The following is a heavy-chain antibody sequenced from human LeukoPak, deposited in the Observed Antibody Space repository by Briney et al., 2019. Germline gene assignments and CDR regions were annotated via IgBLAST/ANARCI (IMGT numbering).Heavy chain of an antibody. CDR1: GLIFNTYG. J-gene: IGHJ4*02. CDR2: LYGGDGQT. Sequence: PGGSLRLSCATSGLIFNTYGMNWVRQTPGKGLEWVSTLYGGDGQTFYVDSVKGRFTISRDSSRNTVSLQMNSLRVEDPAVYYCARGIYWSLDSWGQGTLVTVSS. CDR3: ARGIYWSLDS. D-gene: IGHD1-1*01. V-gene: IGHV3-23*01.